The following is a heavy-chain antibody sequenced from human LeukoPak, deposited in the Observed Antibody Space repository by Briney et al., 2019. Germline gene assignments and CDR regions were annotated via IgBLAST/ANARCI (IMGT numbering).Heavy chain of an antibody. CDR3: ARRLTQYDCFDP. V-gene: IGHV6-1*01. D-gene: IGHD2-2*01. J-gene: IGHJ5*02. CDR2: TYYRSTWYN. Sequence: SQTLSLTCAIYGDSVSSNSVTWNWIRQSPSRGLEWLGRTYYRSTWYNDYAVSVRGRITVNPDTSKNQFSLHLNSVTPEDTAVYYCARRLTQYDCFDPWGQGILVTVSS. CDR1: GDSVSSNSVT.